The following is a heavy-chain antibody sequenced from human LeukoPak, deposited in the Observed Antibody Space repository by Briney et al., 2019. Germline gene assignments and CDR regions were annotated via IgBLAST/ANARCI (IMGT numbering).Heavy chain of an antibody. CDR1: GYTFTSYY. CDR3: AREEDGGYFDY. CDR2: INPSGGNT. J-gene: IGHJ4*02. Sequence: ASVKVSCKASGYTFTSYYIHWVRQAPGQGLEWMGIINPSGGNTNYARKFQGRVTMTRDTSTSTVYMELSRLRSEDTAMYYCAREEDGGYFDYWGQGTVVTVSS. D-gene: IGHD2-15*01. V-gene: IGHV1-46*01.